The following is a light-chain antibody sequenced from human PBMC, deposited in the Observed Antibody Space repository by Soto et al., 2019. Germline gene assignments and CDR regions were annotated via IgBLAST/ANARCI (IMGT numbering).Light chain of an antibody. Sequence: QSALTQPASVSGSPGQSIAISCIGTSSDVGAYNYVSWYQQHPGKAPKLVIYDVNNRPSGVSNRFSGSKSGNTASLTISGLQAEDEADYYCGSYAGTVAYVFGTGTKLTVL. V-gene: IGLV2-14*03. CDR2: DVN. CDR3: GSYAGTVAYV. CDR1: SSDVGAYNY. J-gene: IGLJ1*01.